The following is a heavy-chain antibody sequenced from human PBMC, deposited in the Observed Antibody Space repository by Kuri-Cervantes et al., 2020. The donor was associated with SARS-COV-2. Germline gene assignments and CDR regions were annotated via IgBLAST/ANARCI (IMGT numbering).Heavy chain of an antibody. Sequence: GESLKISCAASGFTSSSYWMSWVRQAPGKGLEWVANIKQDGSEKYYVDSVKGRFTISRDNAKNSLYLQMNSLRAEDTAVYYCARVHKAGATYYYYYMDVWGKGTTVTVSS. J-gene: IGHJ6*03. CDR3: ARVHKAGATYYYYYMDV. D-gene: IGHD1-26*01. CDR2: IKQDGSEK. V-gene: IGHV3-7*01. CDR1: GFTSSSYW.